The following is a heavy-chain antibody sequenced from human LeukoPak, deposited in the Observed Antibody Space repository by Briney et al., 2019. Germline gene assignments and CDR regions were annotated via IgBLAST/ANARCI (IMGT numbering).Heavy chain of an antibody. CDR3: ARDSQYRVFDI. CDR1: GFTLSSYD. D-gene: IGHD3-16*02. Sequence: PGGSLRLSCAASGFTLSSYDMHWVRQVTGKGLEWVSGIGLAGDTYYLGPVKGRFTISRENAKNSLYLQMNSLRAGDTAVYCCARDSQYRVFDIWGQGTMVTVSS. CDR2: IGLAGDT. J-gene: IGHJ3*02. V-gene: IGHV3-13*04.